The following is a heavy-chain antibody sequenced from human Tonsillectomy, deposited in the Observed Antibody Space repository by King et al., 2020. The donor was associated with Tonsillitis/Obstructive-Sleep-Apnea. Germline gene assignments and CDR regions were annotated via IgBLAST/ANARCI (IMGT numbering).Heavy chain of an antibody. Sequence: VQLVESGGDLVQPGGSLRLSCAASGFTFSNYAMSWVRQAPGKGLEWVSAISGSGGSTYYADSVKGRFTISRDNSKNTLYLQMNSLRAEDTAVYYCARTITMVRGVISNFNYWGQGTLVTVSS. CDR1: GFTFSNYA. CDR2: ISGSGGST. D-gene: IGHD3-10*01. V-gene: IGHV3-23*04. CDR3: ARTITMVRGVISNFNY. J-gene: IGHJ4*02.